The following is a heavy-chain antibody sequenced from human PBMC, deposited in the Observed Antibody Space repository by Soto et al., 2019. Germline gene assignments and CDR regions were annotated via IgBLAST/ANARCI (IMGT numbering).Heavy chain of an antibody. Sequence: EVQLWESGGGLVQPGGSLRLSCAVSGFTFSSHVMSWVRQAPGKGLEWVSAISGTGGTYYADSVKGRFTISRDNSKNALYFQMNNLRDEDTAVNYCAKDRRGAYCSGGICYSPDYWGQGTLVIVSS. CDR2: ISGTGGT. CDR3: AKDRRGAYCSGGICYSPDY. V-gene: IGHV3-23*01. D-gene: IGHD2-15*01. CDR1: GFTFSSHV. J-gene: IGHJ4*02.